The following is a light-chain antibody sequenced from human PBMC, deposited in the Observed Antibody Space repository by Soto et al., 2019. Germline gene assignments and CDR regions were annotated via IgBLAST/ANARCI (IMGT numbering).Light chain of an antibody. CDR1: QSISDW. J-gene: IGKJ1*01. CDR3: QQYNDYRWT. Sequence: DIQMTQSPSTLPASVGDRVTIHCRASQSISDWLAWYQQKPGKAPNLLIYDASTLKSGVPSRFSGSGSGTEFTLTITSLQPDDFATYYCQQYNDYRWTLGPGTKVDIK. CDR2: DAS. V-gene: IGKV1-5*01.